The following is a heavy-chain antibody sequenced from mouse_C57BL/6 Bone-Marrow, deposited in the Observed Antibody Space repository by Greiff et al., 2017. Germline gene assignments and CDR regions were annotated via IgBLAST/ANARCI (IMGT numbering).Heavy chain of an antibody. J-gene: IGHJ3*01. Sequence: EVQLQQSGAELVRPGASVKLSCTASGFNIKDDYVHWVKQRPEQGLEWIGWIDPENGDTEYDSKFQGKATITADPSSNTAYLQISSLTSEDTAVYYCTTPYDYDDPRGFAYWGQGTLVTVSA. CDR3: TTPYDYDDPRGFAY. CDR2: IDPENGDT. CDR1: GFNIKDDY. V-gene: IGHV14-4*01. D-gene: IGHD2-4*01.